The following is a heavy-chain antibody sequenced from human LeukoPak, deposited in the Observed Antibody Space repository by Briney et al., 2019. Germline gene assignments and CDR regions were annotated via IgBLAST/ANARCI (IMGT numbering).Heavy chain of an antibody. Sequence: SETLSLTCAVYGGSFSGYYWSWIRQPPGKGLEWIGEINHSGSTNYNPSLKSRVTISVDTSKNQFSLKLSSVTAADTAVYYCARLGQQLAYHYYYYYYMDVWGKGTTVTISS. V-gene: IGHV4-34*01. CDR2: INHSGST. D-gene: IGHD6-13*01. CDR3: ARLGQQLAYHYYYYYYMDV. J-gene: IGHJ6*03. CDR1: GGSFSGYY.